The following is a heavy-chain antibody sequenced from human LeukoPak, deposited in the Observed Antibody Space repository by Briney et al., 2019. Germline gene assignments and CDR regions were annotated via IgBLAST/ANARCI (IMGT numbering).Heavy chain of an antibody. D-gene: IGHD5-12*01. J-gene: IGHJ5*02. CDR1: GFTFTGFH. Sequence: ASVKVSCKASGFTFTGFHMHWVRQAPGQGLEWLGWINPNSGATNYAQRFQGRVTMTRDTSTSTAYMELSGLRSDDTAVYYCARGAFSGYANAKYDTWGQGTLVTVSS. CDR3: ARGAFSGYANAKYDT. V-gene: IGHV1-2*02. CDR2: INPNSGAT.